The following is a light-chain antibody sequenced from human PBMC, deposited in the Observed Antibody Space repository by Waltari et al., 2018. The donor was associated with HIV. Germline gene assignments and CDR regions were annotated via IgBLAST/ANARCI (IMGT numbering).Light chain of an antibody. CDR3: QQYYSTLRT. Sequence: DIVMTQSPDSLAVSLGERATINCKSSQSVLYSSNNKNYLAWYQQKPGQPPKLLIYWASTRESGVPDRFRGSGSQTDVTLTISSLQAEDVAVYYCQQYYSTLRTFGQGTKVEIK. CDR1: QSVLYSSNNKNY. CDR2: WAS. J-gene: IGKJ1*01. V-gene: IGKV4-1*01.